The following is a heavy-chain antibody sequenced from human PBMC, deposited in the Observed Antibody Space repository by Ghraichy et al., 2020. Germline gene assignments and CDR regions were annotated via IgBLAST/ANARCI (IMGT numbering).Heavy chain of an antibody. D-gene: IGHD5-18*01. V-gene: IGHV4-39*01. CDR2: IYYSGST. J-gene: IGHJ5*01. Sequence: SETLSLTCTVSGGSISSSSYYWGWIRQPPGKGLEWIGSIYYSGSTYYNPSLKSRVTISVDTSKNQFSLKLSSVTAADTAVYYCARYERIQLWFDYWGQGTLVTVSS. CDR1: GGSISSSSYY. CDR3: ARYERIQLWFDY.